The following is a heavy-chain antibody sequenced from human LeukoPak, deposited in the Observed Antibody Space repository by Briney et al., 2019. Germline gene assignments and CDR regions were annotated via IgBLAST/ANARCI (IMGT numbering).Heavy chain of an antibody. V-gene: IGHV1-46*01. J-gene: IGHJ4*02. CDR1: GYTFTSYY. CDR2: INPSGGST. CDR3: ARLDPSSGWPDY. Sequence: GASVKVSCKASGYTFTSYYMHWVRQAPGQGLEWMGIINPSGGSTSYAQKFQGRVTMTRNTSISTAYMELSSLRSEDTAVYYCARLDPSSGWPDYWGQGTLVTVSS. D-gene: IGHD6-19*01.